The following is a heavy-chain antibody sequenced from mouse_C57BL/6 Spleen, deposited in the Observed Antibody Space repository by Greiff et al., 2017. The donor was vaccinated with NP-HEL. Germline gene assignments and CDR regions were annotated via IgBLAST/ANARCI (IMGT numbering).Heavy chain of an antibody. Sequence: QVQLQQSGAELVKPGASVKISCKASGYAFSSYWMNWVKQRPGKGLEWIGQIYPGDGDTNYNGKFKGKATLTADKSSSTAYMQLSSLTSEDSAVYFCARSGYYGSSPYAMDYWGQGTSVTVSS. CDR1: GYAFSSYW. CDR3: ARSGYYGSSPYAMDY. J-gene: IGHJ4*01. CDR2: IYPGDGDT. D-gene: IGHD1-1*01. V-gene: IGHV1-80*01.